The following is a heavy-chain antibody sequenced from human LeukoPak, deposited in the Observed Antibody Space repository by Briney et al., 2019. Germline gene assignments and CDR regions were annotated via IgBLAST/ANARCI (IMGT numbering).Heavy chain of an antibody. V-gene: IGHV4-31*03. J-gene: IGHJ4*02. CDR3: ALRRDGYNLIDY. CDR2: IYYSGST. CDR1: GGSISSGDYY. D-gene: IGHD5-24*01. Sequence: SETLSLTCTVSGGSISSGDYYWSWIRQHPGKGLEWIAYIYYSGSTYYNPSLKSRVTISVDTSKNQFSLKLSSVTAADTAVYYCALRRDGYNLIDYWGQGTLVTVSS.